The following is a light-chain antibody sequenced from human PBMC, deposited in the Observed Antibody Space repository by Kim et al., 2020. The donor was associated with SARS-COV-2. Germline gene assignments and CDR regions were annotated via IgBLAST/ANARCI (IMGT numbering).Light chain of an antibody. Sequence: AAVGDRVTITCRASQSVSGWLNWYQQKPGKAPHLLIYRTSTLQTGVPPRFSGSASGTDFTLTINTLQPEDFATYYCQQSYNFPRTFGQRTKVDIK. CDR3: QQSYNFPRT. CDR1: QSVSGW. CDR2: RTS. J-gene: IGKJ1*01. V-gene: IGKV1-39*01.